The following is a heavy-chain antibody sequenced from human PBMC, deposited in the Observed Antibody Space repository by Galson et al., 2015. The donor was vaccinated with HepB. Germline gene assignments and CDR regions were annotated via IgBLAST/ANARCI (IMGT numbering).Heavy chain of an antibody. Sequence: SETLSLTCTVSGGSISSYYWSWIRQPAGKGLEWIGRIYTSGSTNYNPSLKSRVTMSVDTSKNQFSLKLSSVTAADTAVYYCARDEGSSSSYSNWFDPWGQGTLVTVSS. CDR3: ARDEGSSSSYSNWFDP. CDR2: IYTSGST. V-gene: IGHV4-4*07. J-gene: IGHJ5*02. CDR1: GGSISSYY. D-gene: IGHD6-13*01.